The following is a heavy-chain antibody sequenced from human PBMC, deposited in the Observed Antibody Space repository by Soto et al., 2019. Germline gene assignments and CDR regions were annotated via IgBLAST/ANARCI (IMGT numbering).Heavy chain of an antibody. CDR3: ARDVAYAFDY. J-gene: IGHJ4*02. V-gene: IGHV3-48*01. CDR2: IINGGATI. CDR1: GFSFSSYS. D-gene: IGHD2-15*01. Sequence: EVQLVESGGGLVQPGGSLRLSCAASGFSFSSYSMNWVRQAPGKGLEWVSYIINGGATIWYADSVKGRFTISRDNARNSLYLQMNSLRAEDTAVYYCARDVAYAFDYWGQGTLVTVSS.